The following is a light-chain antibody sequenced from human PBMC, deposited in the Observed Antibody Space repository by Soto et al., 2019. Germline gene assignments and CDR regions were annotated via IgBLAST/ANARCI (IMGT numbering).Light chain of an antibody. Sequence: NFMLTQPHSVSESPGKTVTISCTRSSGSIASNYVQWYQQRPGSSPTTVIYEDNQRPSGVPDRFSGSIDSSSNSASLTISGLKTEDEADYYCQSYDSSNHVVFGGGTKLPV. V-gene: IGLV6-57*01. J-gene: IGLJ2*01. CDR1: SGSIASNY. CDR3: QSYDSSNHVV. CDR2: EDN.